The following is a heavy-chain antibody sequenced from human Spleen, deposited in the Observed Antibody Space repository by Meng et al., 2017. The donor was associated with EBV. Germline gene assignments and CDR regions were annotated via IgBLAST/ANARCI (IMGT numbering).Heavy chain of an antibody. CDR2: VFRTGDT. CDR3: ASDGISRYFDN. Sequence: VHLEESGPGQVKLSGTLSPICTVSGGSISTSNWWSWVRQSPEKGLEWIGEVFRTGDTNYNPSLKSRVTILIDKSKNQFSLKLNSVTAADTAIYFCASDGISRYFDNWGPGTLVTVSS. V-gene: IGHV4-4*02. J-gene: IGHJ4*02. CDR1: GGSISTSNW. D-gene: IGHD1-1*01.